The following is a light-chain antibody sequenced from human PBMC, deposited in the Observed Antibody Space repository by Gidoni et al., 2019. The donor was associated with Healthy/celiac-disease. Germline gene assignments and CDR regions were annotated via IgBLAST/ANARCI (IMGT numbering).Light chain of an antibody. CDR3: QQYNNWPTWT. V-gene: IGKV3-15*01. J-gene: IGKJ1*01. Sequence: EIVMTQSPATLSVSPGERATLSCRASQSVSSNLAWYQQKPGQAPRLLIYDASTRSTGIPARCSGSGSGTEFTLTISSLQSEDFAVYYCQQYNNWPTWTFGQGTKVEIK. CDR1: QSVSSN. CDR2: DAS.